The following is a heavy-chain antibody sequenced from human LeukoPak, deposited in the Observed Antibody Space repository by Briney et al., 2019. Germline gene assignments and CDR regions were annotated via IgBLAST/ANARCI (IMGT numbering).Heavy chain of an antibody. V-gene: IGHV1-2*02. CDR3: AREMDYYGSGSYYNVRSIYFDY. CDR1: GYTFTGYY. Sequence: ASVKVSCKASGYTFTGYYMHWVRQAPGQGLEWMGWINPNNGGAKYAQKFQGRVTMTRDTSISTAYMELSRLRSDDTAVYYCAREMDYYGSGSYYNVRSIYFDYWGQGTLVTVSS. CDR2: INPNNGGA. J-gene: IGHJ4*02. D-gene: IGHD3-10*01.